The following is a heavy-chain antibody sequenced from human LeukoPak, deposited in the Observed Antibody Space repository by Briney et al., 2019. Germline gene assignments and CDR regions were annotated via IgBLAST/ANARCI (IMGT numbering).Heavy chain of an antibody. J-gene: IGHJ4*02. Sequence: GGSLRLSCAASGFTFSSYGMHWVRQAPGKGLEWVAFIRYDGSNKYYADSVKGRFTISRDNSKNTLYLQMNSLRAEDTAVYYCALAYSVTIFGVGPFDYWGQGTLVTVSS. CDR3: ALAYSVTIFGVGPFDY. D-gene: IGHD3-3*01. V-gene: IGHV3-30*02. CDR1: GFTFSSYG. CDR2: IRYDGSNK.